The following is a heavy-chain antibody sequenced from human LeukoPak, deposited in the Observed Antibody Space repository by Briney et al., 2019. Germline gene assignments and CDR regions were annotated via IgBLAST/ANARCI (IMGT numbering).Heavy chain of an antibody. J-gene: IGHJ4*02. CDR3: AKDEGGLLLWFRELFHNY. D-gene: IGHD3-10*01. CDR2: VSGSGGST. CDR1: GFTFSSYA. V-gene: IGHV3-23*01. Sequence: GGSLRLSCAASGFTFSSYAMSWVRQAPGKGLEWVSAVSGSGGSTYYADSVKGRFTISRDNSKNTLYLQMNSLRAEDTAVYYCAKDEGGLLLWFRELFHNYWGQGTLVTVSS.